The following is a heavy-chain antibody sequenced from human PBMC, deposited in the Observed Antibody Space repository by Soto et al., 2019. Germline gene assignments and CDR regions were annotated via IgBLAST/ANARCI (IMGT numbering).Heavy chain of an antibody. CDR3: ARDGRAPNWFDP. J-gene: IGHJ5*02. D-gene: IGHD1-26*01. Sequence: ASVKVSCKASGYTFTSYDINWVRQAPGQRLEWMGWINAGNGNTKYSQKFQGRVTITRNTSASTAYMELSSLRSEDTAVYYCARDGRAPNWFDPWGQGTLVTVSS. CDR1: GYTFTSYD. CDR2: INAGNGNT. V-gene: IGHV1-3*01.